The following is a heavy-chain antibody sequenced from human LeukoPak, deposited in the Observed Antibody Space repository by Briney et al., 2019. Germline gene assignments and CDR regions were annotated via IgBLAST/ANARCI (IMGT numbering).Heavy chain of an antibody. CDR2: VSYDGSRK. J-gene: IGHJ5*02. CDR3: AKGARDYYGSGRKGWFDP. V-gene: IGHV3-30*04. CDR1: GFIFSNYA. D-gene: IGHD3-10*01. Sequence: PGGSLRPSCAASGFIFSNYALHWVRQAPGKGLEWVAVVSYDGSRKSYADSVKGRFTISRDNSKNTLNLQMNSLRPEDTAVYYCAKGARDYYGSGRKGWFDPWGQGTLITVSS.